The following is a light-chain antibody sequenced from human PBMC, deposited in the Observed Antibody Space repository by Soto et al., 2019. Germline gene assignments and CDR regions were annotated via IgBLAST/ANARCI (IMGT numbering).Light chain of an antibody. Sequence: EIVLTQSPGTLSLSPGERATLSCRASQSVSNNYLAWYQQKPGQAPRLLIYGASNRATGIPDRFSGSGSGTDITLIISRLEPEYCAVYYCQQYGSTGTFGQGTKVEIK. V-gene: IGKV3-20*01. CDR1: QSVSNNY. CDR3: QQYGSTGT. CDR2: GAS. J-gene: IGKJ1*01.